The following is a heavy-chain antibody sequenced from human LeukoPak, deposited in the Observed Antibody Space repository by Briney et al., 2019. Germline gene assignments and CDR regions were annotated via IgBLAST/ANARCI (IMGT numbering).Heavy chain of an antibody. Sequence: GGSLRLSCAASGFTFSSYEMNWVRQAPGKGLEWVSYISSSGSTIYYADSVKGRFTISRDNAKNSLYLQMNSLRAEDTAVYYCAREGGLCSGGSCYLYYYYGVDVWGKGTTVTVSS. J-gene: IGHJ6*04. CDR2: ISSSGSTI. D-gene: IGHD2-15*01. V-gene: IGHV3-48*03. CDR1: GFTFSSYE. CDR3: AREGGLCSGGSCYLYYYYGVDV.